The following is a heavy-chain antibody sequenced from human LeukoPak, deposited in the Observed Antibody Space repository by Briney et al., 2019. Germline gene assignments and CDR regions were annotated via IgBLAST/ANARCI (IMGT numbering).Heavy chain of an antibody. CDR3: ARNPFRSGYYADFDY. J-gene: IGHJ4*02. CDR1: GYTFTSYY. V-gene: IGHV1-46*01. Sequence: GASVKVSCKASGYTFTSYYMHWVRQAPGQGLEWMGIINPSGGSTSYAQKFQGRVTMTRDTSTSTVYMELSSLRSEDTAVYYCARNPFRSGYYADFDYWGQGTLVTVSS. CDR2: INPSGGST. D-gene: IGHD3-22*01.